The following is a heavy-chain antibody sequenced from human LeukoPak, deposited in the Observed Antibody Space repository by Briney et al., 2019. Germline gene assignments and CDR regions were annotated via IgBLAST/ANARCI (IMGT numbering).Heavy chain of an antibody. D-gene: IGHD1-26*01. CDR2: ISYDGSNK. J-gene: IGHJ4*02. V-gene: IGHV3-30*18. Sequence: GRSLRLSCAASGFTFSSYGMRWVRQAPGKGLEWVAVISYDGSNKYYADSVKGRFTISRDNSKNTLYLQMNSLRAEDTAVYYCANEWELLLFDYWGRGTLVTVSS. CDR3: ANEWELLLFDY. CDR1: GFTFSSYG.